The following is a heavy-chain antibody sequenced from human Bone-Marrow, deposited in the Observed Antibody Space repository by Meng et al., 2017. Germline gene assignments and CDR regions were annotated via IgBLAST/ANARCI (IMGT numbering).Heavy chain of an antibody. D-gene: IGHD2-15*01. CDR1: GVTFSGSD. CDR2: IETKPNNYAT. CDR3: AKDHIGYCSGGSCKRGAFDI. Sequence: GESLKISCAVSGVTFSGSDIHWVRQASGKGLEWVGRIETKPNNYATSYGESLRGRFTISRDNSKNTLYLQMNSLRAEDTAVYYCAKDHIGYCSGGSCKRGAFDIWGQGTMVTVSS. V-gene: IGHV3-73*01. J-gene: IGHJ3*02.